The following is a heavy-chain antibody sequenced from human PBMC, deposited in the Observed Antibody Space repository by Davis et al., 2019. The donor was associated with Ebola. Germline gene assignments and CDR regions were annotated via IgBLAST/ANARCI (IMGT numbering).Heavy chain of an antibody. Sequence: GGSLRLSCEASGTNFIIYAMHWVRQAPGKGLEWVAFMRNDENTKYYADSVKGRFTISRDNSKNTLYLQMNSLRAEDTAVYYCAKDRYNWNHYYYYMDVWGKGTTVTVSS. CDR2: MRNDENTK. D-gene: IGHD1-1*01. CDR3: AKDRYNWNHYYYYMDV. J-gene: IGHJ6*03. CDR1: GTNFIIYA. V-gene: IGHV3-30*02.